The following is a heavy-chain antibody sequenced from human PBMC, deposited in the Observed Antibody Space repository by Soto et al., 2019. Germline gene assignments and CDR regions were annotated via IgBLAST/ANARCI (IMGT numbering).Heavy chain of an antibody. D-gene: IGHD3-22*01. V-gene: IGHV5-10-1*01. CDR3: ARQIYDSDTGPNFQYYFDS. J-gene: IGHJ4*02. CDR1: GYSFDGYW. Sequence: GESVKISCKGSGYSFDGYWITWVRQKPGKGLEWMGRIDPSDSQTYYSPSFRGHVTISVTKSITTVFLQWSSLRASDTAMYYCARQIYDSDTGPNFQYYFDSWGQGTPVTVSS. CDR2: IDPSDSQT.